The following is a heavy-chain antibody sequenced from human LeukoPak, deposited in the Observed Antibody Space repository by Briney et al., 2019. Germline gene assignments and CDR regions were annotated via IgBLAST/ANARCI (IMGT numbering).Heavy chain of an antibody. D-gene: IGHD1-1*01. V-gene: IGHV3-7*01. Sequence: AGGSLRLSCAASGFTFSNYWMNWVRQAQGKGLEWVANIKEDGSEKIYVDSVKGRFTISRDNSKNSLYLQINNLRAEDTAVYYCTRNRGTDYWGQGTLVTVSS. CDR2: IKEDGSEK. CDR1: GFTFSNYW. J-gene: IGHJ4*02. CDR3: TRNRGTDY.